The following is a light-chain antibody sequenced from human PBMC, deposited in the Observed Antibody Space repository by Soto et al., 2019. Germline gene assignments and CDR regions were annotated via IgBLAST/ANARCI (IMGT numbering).Light chain of an antibody. J-gene: IGKJ2*01. CDR1: QSINTY. CDR2: GVF. V-gene: IGKV1-39*01. Sequence: DIQMTQSPSSLSASVGDRVTITCRASQSINTYLNWYQQKPGKVPKLLIYGVFSLESGVPSRFSGSGSGTEFALPISSLQPEGFAGYSCQQSYSTPPTFGQGTKGEIK. CDR3: QQSYSTPPT.